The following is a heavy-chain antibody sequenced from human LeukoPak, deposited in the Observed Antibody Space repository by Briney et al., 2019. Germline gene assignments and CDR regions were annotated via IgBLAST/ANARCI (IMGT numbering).Heavy chain of an antibody. J-gene: IGHJ6*02. CDR1: GFTFSSYA. CDR2: ISGSGGST. D-gene: IGHD3-3*01. CDR3: ANGGLYDFWSGYSEKEYYYYYYGMDV. Sequence: QPGGSLRLSCAASGFTFSSYAMSWVRQAPGKGLEWVSAISGSGGSTYYADSVKGRFTISRDNSKNTLYLQMNSLRAEDTAVYYCANGGLYDFWSGYSEKEYYYYYYGMDVWGQGTTVTVSS. V-gene: IGHV3-23*01.